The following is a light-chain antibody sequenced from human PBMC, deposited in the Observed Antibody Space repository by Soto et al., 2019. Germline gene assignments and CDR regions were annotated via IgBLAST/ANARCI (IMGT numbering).Light chain of an antibody. CDR1: QSLVYSDGKTH. CDR3: LQNNNYPLT. Sequence: DVVMTQSPLSLPVTLGQPASISCRSSQSLVYSDGKTHLNWFQQRPGQSPRRLIYKVSNRDSGVPDRFSGSGSGTDFTLKISRVEAEDVATYYCLQNNNYPLTFGGGTKV. J-gene: IGKJ4*01. CDR2: KVS. V-gene: IGKV2-30*01.